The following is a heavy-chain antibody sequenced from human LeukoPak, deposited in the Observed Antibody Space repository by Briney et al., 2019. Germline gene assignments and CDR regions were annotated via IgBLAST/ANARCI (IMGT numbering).Heavy chain of an antibody. CDR2: IWAGGKNK. CDR1: GFIFSNFG. CDR3: ARGLRGYSSSRDY. J-gene: IGHJ4*02. Sequence: GMSLRLSCGASGFIFSNFGMHWVRQSPGKGLEWVAVIWAGGKNKFYADFVKGRFTISRDNAKNSLYLQMNSLRAEDTALYYCARGLRGYSSSRDYWGQGTLVTVFS. V-gene: IGHV3-33*08. D-gene: IGHD6-6*01.